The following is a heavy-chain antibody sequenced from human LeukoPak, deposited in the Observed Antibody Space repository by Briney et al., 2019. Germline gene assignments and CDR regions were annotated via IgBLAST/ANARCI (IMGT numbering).Heavy chain of an antibody. V-gene: IGHV1-18*01. CDR2: ISAYNGNT. CDR1: GYTFTTYG. J-gene: IGHJ6*03. D-gene: IGHD2-2*02. Sequence: ASVKVSCKASGYTFTTYGISWVRQAPGQGLEWMGWISAYNGNTNYAQKLQDRVTMTTDTSTSTAYMELRSLRSDDTAVYYCARGRYCSSTRWYKVYYYYMDVWGKGTTVTVSS. CDR3: ARGRYCSSTRWYKVYYYYMDV.